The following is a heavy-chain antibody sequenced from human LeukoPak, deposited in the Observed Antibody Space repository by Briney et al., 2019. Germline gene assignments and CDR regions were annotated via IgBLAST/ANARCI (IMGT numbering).Heavy chain of an antibody. CDR2: FHYSGDT. CDR1: GGTISTRSYH. CDR3: ASDEY. J-gene: IGHJ4*02. V-gene: IGHV4-39*01. Sequence: PSETLSLTCTVSGGTISTRSYHWGWIRQPPGKGLEWIGSFHYSGDTYYNPSLKSRVTISGDTSKNQFSLKLGSVTAADTAVYYCASDEYWGQGTLVTVSS.